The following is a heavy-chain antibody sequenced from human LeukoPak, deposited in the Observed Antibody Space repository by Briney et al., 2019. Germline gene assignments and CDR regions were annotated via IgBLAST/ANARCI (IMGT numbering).Heavy chain of an antibody. CDR3: AKDFPRYDSSGYYRN. D-gene: IGHD3-22*01. J-gene: IGHJ4*02. CDR1: GFPVSAYY. V-gene: IGHV3-53*01. CDR2: IYSGGST. Sequence: GGSLRLSCAASGFPVSAYYMSWVRQAPGKGLEWVSVIYSGGSTYYADSVKGRFTISRDNSKNTLYLQMNSLRAEDTAVYYCAKDFPRYDSSGYYRNWGQGTLVTVSS.